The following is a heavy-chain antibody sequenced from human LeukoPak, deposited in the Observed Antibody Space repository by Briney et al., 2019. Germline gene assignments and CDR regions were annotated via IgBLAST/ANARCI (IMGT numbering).Heavy chain of an antibody. CDR3: ARDVDTAMVDY. Sequence: ASVKVSCKASGGTFSSYAISWVRQAPGQGLEWMGIINPSGGSTTYAQKFQGRVTMTRDMSTSTVYMELSSLRSEDTAVYSCARDVDTAMVDYWGQGTLVTVSS. J-gene: IGHJ4*02. V-gene: IGHV1-46*01. CDR1: GGTFSSYA. CDR2: INPSGGST. D-gene: IGHD5-18*01.